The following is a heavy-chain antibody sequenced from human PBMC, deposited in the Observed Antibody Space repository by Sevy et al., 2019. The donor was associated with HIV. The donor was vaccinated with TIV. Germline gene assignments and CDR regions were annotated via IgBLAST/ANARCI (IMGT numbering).Heavy chain of an antibody. D-gene: IGHD3-3*01. Sequence: ASVKVSCKASGYTFTNYAISWVRQAPGQGLEWMVWISGFNGDTKNAEKFQGRFTMTTDTSTKTAYMDLRSLRSDDTAVHYCVRGTTFYDFWTGGDYWGQGTLVTVSS. CDR2: ISGFNGDT. J-gene: IGHJ4*02. CDR3: VRGTTFYDFWTGGDY. CDR1: GYTFTNYA. V-gene: IGHV1-18*01.